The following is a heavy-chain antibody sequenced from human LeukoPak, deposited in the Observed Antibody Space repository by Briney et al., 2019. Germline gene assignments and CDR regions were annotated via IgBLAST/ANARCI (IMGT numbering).Heavy chain of an antibody. CDR2: IVSKVDGETR. Sequence: GGSLRLSCAASGFPFSQAWMSWVRQAPGKGLEWVGRIVSKVDGETREYAAPVKGRFTISRDDSKNMLYLRMNSLKTEDAAVYYCTTEHEWAGYFRSLKPFDSWGQGTLVIVSS. CDR3: TTEHEWAGYFRSLKPFDS. J-gene: IGHJ4*02. D-gene: IGHD1-26*01. CDR1: GFPFSQAW. V-gene: IGHV3-15*04.